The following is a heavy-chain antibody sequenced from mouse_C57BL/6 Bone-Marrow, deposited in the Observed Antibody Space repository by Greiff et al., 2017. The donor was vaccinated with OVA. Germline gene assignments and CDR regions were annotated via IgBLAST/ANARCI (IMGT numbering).Heavy chain of an antibody. CDR1: GYTFTSYW. J-gene: IGHJ3*01. CDR3: AYSNYGYFFAY. Sequence: QVHVKQPGAELVRPGTSVKLSCKASGYTFTSYWMHWVKQRPGQGLEWIGVIDPSDSYTNYNQKFKGKATLTVDTSSSTAYMQLSSLTSEDSAVYYCAYSNYGYFFAYWGQGTLVTVSA. D-gene: IGHD2-5*01. V-gene: IGHV1-59*01. CDR2: IDPSDSYT.